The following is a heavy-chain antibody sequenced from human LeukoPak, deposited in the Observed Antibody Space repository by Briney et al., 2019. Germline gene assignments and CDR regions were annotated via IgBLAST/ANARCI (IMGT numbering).Heavy chain of an antibody. CDR2: INNDGSTT. CDR1: GLTFSRDW. J-gene: IGHJ5*02. CDR3: ARELYRGLGNWFDP. Sequence: GGSLRLSCEASGLTFSRDWMHWVRQAPGKGLVWVSRINNDGSTTNYADSVKGRFTISRDNAKNSLYLQMNGLRAEDTAVYYCARELYRGLGNWFDPWGQGTLVTVSS. D-gene: IGHD3-10*01. V-gene: IGHV3-74*01.